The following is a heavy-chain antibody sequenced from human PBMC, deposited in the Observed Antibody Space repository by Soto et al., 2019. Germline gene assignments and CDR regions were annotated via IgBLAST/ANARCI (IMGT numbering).Heavy chain of an antibody. D-gene: IGHD6-13*01. Sequence: GGSLRLSCAASGFTFSSYAMSWVRQAPGKGLEWVSAISGSGGSTYCADSVKGRFTISRDNSKNTLYLQMNSLRAEDTAVYYCAKGGGYSSSWYYFDYWGQGTLVTVSS. CDR1: GFTFSSYA. V-gene: IGHV3-23*01. J-gene: IGHJ4*02. CDR2: ISGSGGST. CDR3: AKGGGYSSSWYYFDY.